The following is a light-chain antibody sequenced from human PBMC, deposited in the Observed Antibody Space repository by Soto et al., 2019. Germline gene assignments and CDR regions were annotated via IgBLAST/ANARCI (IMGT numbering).Light chain of an antibody. CDR1: QSVSGNN. J-gene: IGKJ1*01. CDR2: GES. CDR3: QQREETSWT. V-gene: IGKV3-20*01. Sequence: VLTQSPGTLSVSPGERATLSCRASQSVSGNNLAWYQQKPGRPPRLLIYGESSRASGVPDRFSGSGSGTNFTLTIDRLEPEDFAVYYSQQREETSWTFGQGTKGDIQ.